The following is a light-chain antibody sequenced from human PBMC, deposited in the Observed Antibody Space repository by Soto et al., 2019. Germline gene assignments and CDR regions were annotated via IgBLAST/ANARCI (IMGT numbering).Light chain of an antibody. CDR1: QSISSW. CDR2: KAS. Sequence: DIQMTQSPSTLSASIGDRVTITCRASQSISSWLAWYQQKPGKAPKLLIYKASILESGVPSRFSGSGSGTEFSLTISSLQPEDFATYYCRQYNTYWTFARGTKVEIK. J-gene: IGKJ1*01. CDR3: RQYNTYWT. V-gene: IGKV1-5*03.